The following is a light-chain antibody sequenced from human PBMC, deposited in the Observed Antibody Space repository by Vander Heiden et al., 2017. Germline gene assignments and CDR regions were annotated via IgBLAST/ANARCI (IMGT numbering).Light chain of an antibody. CDR1: SSDVGGYNY. Sequence: SALTQPASVSGSPRHSITIPCTGTSSDVGGYNYVSWYQQHPGKAPKLMIYEVRTRPSGVSNRFSGSKSGNTASLTIAGLQAEDEADYYCSSYTSSITLNVFGTGTKVTVL. J-gene: IGLJ1*01. CDR2: EVR. CDR3: SSYTSSITLNV. V-gene: IGLV2-14*01.